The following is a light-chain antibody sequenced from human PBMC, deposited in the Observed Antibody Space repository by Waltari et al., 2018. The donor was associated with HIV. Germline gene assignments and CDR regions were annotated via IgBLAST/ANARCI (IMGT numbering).Light chain of an antibody. V-gene: IGLV2-18*02. Sequence: QSALTQPPSVSRSPGQSVTIYCTGTSNDVARYDLLSWYQQPPGNGPKLLIYEVVNRPSGVPGRFSGSKSGNTASLTIFGLQSEDEADYHCSSFTASGTWVFGGGTKLTV. CDR1: SNDVARYDL. CDR2: EVV. CDR3: SSFTASGTWV. J-gene: IGLJ3*02.